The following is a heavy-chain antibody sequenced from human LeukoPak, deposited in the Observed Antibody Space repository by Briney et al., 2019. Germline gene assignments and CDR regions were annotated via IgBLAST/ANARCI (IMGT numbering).Heavy chain of an antibody. CDR1: GFTVCSNH. V-gene: IGHV3-53*01. Sequence: GGSLRLSCAASGFTVCSNHMSWVRQAPGKGLEWVSVIYSGGSTSYTDSVKGRFTISRDNSKNTLYLQMNSLRAEDTAVYYCARDSLWSYDILTGYFGGDGYFQHWGQGTLVTVSS. J-gene: IGHJ1*01. CDR3: ARDSLWSYDILTGYFGGDGYFQH. CDR2: IYSGGST. D-gene: IGHD3-9*01.